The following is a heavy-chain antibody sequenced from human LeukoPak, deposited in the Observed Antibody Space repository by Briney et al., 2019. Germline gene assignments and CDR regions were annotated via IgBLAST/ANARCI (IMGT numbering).Heavy chain of an antibody. CDR1: GYTFTGYY. J-gene: IGHJ4*02. D-gene: IGHD5-18*01. V-gene: IGHV1-2*06. Sequence: SVKVSCKASGYTFTGYYMHWVRHAPGQGLEWMGRINPNSGGTNYAQKFQGRVTMTRDTSISTAYMELSRLRSDDTAVYYCARESGGGYSYGRGDYWGQGTLVTVSS. CDR3: ARESGGGYSYGRGDY. CDR2: INPNSGGT.